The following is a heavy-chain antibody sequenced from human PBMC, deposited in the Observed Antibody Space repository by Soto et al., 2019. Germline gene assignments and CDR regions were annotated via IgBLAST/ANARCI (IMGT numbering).Heavy chain of an antibody. Sequence: EVQLLESGGGLVQHGGSLRLSCAASGFSFSSYAMSWVRQAPGEGLEWVSAISASGGSTYYADSVKGRFTISRDNSKNTLYRQMNSLRAENTAVYYCAKGGRDGGWFHCDYWGQGNLVRLSS. D-gene: IGHD6-19*01. CDR2: ISASGGST. CDR1: GFSFSSYA. J-gene: IGHJ4*02. CDR3: AKGGRDGGWFHCDY. V-gene: IGHV3-23*01.